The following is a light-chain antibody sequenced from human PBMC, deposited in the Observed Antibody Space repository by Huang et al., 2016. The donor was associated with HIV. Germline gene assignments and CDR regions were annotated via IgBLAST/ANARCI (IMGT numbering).Light chain of an antibody. CDR1: QSVSNN. Sequence: DIVMTQSPATLSVSPGERATLSCRTSQSVSNNLAWYQQKPGQAPRLLIYDASARATGIPDRFSGSGSGTEFTLTISSLQSEDFTVYYCQQYNNWPIFTFGPGTKVDIK. J-gene: IGKJ3*01. CDR3: QQYNNWPIFT. V-gene: IGKV3D-15*01. CDR2: DAS.